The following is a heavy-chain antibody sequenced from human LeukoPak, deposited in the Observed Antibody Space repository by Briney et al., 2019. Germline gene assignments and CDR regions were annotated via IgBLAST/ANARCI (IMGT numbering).Heavy chain of an antibody. CDR1: GFTFTSSA. J-gene: IGHJ3*02. D-gene: IGHD3-22*01. V-gene: IGHV1-58*02. CDR2: IVVGSGNT. Sequence: SVKVSCKASGFTFTSSAMQWVRQARGQRLEWIGWIVVGSGNTNYAQKFQERVTITRGMSTSTAYMELSSLRSEDTAVYYCAAEDYYDSSGRDFDIWGQGTMVTVSS. CDR3: AAEDYYDSSGRDFDI.